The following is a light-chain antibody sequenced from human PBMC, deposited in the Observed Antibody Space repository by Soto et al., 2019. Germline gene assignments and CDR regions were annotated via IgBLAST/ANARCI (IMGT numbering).Light chain of an antibody. V-gene: IGKV3D-20*02. CDR2: DAS. Sequence: EIVLTQSQGTLSLSPGERATLSCRASQSVSSSYLAWYQVKPGQAPRLLIYDASRRASGVPARFSGSGSGTDFTLTISSLEPEDFALYYCQQRNTWPPITFGQGTRLEI. CDR1: QSVSSSY. CDR3: QQRNTWPPIT. J-gene: IGKJ5*01.